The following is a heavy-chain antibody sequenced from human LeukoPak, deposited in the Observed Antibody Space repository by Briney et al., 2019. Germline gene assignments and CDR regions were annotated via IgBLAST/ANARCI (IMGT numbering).Heavy chain of an antibody. CDR2: ISNSSSSI. J-gene: IGHJ4*02. Sequence: PGGSLRLSCAASGFTFSSYSMNWVRQAPGKGLEWISYISNSSSSIYYADSVKGRFTISRDNAKNSLYLQMNSLRAEDTAVYYCARDFSGGYYYDSSGYSDYWGQGTLVTVSS. CDR1: GFTFSSYS. CDR3: ARDFSGGYYYDSSGYSDY. D-gene: IGHD3-22*01. V-gene: IGHV3-48*04.